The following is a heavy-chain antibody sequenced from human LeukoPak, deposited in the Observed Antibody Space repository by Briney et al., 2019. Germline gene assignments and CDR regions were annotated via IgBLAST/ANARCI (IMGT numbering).Heavy chain of an antibody. D-gene: IGHD3-3*01. V-gene: IGHV3-21*01. CDR1: GFTFSSHS. CDR3: ARDPRLEISGMVIDMLDY. Sequence: GGSLRLSCAASGFTFSSHSMNWVRQAPGTGLEWVSYISSSSTYIYYAASVKGRFAISRDNARNSLFLQMNSLRAEDSGIYYCARDPRLEISGMVIDMLDYWGQGTLVTVSS. J-gene: IGHJ4*02. CDR2: ISSSSTYI.